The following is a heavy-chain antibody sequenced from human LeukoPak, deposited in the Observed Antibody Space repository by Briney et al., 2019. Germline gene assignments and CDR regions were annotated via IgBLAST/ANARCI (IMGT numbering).Heavy chain of an antibody. CDR2: ISYGGSNK. D-gene: IGHD3-22*01. CDR3: ARDWYYDSSGSIDY. CDR1: GFTFSSYA. J-gene: IGHJ4*02. V-gene: IGHV3-30*04. Sequence: PGGSLRLSCAASGFTFSSYAMHWVRQAPGKGLEWVAVISYGGSNKYYADSVKGRFTISRDNSKNTLYLQMNSLRAEDTAVYYCARDWYYDSSGSIDYWGQGTLVTVSS.